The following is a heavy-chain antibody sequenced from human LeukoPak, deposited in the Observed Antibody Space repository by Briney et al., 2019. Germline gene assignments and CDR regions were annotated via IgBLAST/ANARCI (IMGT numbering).Heavy chain of an antibody. J-gene: IGHJ4*02. CDR1: GGSISSYY. D-gene: IGHD6-13*01. Sequence: SETLSLTCTVSGGSISSYYWSWIRQPAGKGLEWIWRIYTSGSTNYNPYLKSRVTMSVATSKNQFSLKLSSVTAADTAVYYCASRVAAAGFDYWGQGTLVTVSS. CDR2: IYTSGST. V-gene: IGHV4-4*07. CDR3: ASRVAAAGFDY.